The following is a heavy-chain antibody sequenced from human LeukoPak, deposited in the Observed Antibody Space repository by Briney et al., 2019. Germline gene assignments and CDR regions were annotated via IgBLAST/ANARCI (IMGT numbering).Heavy chain of an antibody. D-gene: IGHD1-26*01. CDR1: GVTFSNFG. Sequence: GGSLRLSCAASGVTFSNFGMHWVRQAPGKGLEWGAFIRYDGSNKYYADSVKGRFTISRDNSKNTLYLQKNSLRGEDTAVYYWAEDGDTMSGTYYYDMDVWGKGTTVTVSS. CDR2: IRYDGSNK. J-gene: IGHJ6*03. CDR3: AEDGDTMSGTYYYDMDV. V-gene: IGHV3-30*02.